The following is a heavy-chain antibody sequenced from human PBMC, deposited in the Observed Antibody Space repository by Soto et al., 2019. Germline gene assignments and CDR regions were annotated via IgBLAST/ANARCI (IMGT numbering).Heavy chain of an antibody. V-gene: IGHV4-31*03. CDR2: IDYSGST. CDR3: AIYDSSGSRGFQH. CDR1: GGSISSGAYY. J-gene: IGHJ1*01. D-gene: IGHD3-22*01. Sequence: QVQLQESGPGLVKPSQTLSLTCTVSGGSISSGAYYWSRIRQHPGKGLEWIGNIDYSGSTYYNPSLKRRVTISGDTSKNQFSLKLSSVTAADTAVYYCAIYDSSGSRGFQHWGQGTLVTVSS.